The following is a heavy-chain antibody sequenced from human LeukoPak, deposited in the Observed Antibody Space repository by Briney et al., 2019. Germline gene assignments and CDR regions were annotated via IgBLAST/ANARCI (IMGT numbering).Heavy chain of an antibody. V-gene: IGHV3-48*03. CDR1: GFTFSTYE. D-gene: IGHD3-10*01. CDR2: ISSSGTTI. Sequence: GGSLRLSCTATGFTFSTYEMNWVRQAPGKGLEWVSYISSSGTTIYYADSVKGRFTISRDNAKNSLYLQMNSLSAEDTAVYYCAKESGFRGDAFDIWGQGTMVTVSS. CDR3: AKESGFRGDAFDI. J-gene: IGHJ3*02.